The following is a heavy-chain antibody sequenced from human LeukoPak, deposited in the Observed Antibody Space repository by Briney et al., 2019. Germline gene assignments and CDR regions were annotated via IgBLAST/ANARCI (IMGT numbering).Heavy chain of an antibody. CDR3: ARGWFGEFFDY. V-gene: IGHV3-74*01. CDR2: INSDGINT. D-gene: IGHD3-10*01. Sequence: GSLRLSCAASGFTFSNYWMHWVRHAPGKGLVWVSRINSDGINTSYADSVKSRFTISRDNAKNTLNLQMNSLRAEDTAVYYCARGWFGEFFDYWGQGTLVTVSS. CDR1: GFTFSNYW. J-gene: IGHJ4*02.